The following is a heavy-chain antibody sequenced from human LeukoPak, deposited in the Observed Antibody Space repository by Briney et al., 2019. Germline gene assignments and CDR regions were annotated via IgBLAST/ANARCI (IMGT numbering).Heavy chain of an antibody. CDR3: ARDFYSMGYYYMDV. J-gene: IGHJ6*03. D-gene: IGHD4-11*01. V-gene: IGHV1-69*05. Sequence: SVKVSCKASGGTFSSYAISWVRQAPGQGLEWMGRTIPIFGTANYAQKFQGRVTITTDESTSTAYMELSSLRSEDTAVYYCARDFYSMGYYYMDVWGKGTTVTVSS. CDR1: GGTFSSYA. CDR2: TIPIFGTA.